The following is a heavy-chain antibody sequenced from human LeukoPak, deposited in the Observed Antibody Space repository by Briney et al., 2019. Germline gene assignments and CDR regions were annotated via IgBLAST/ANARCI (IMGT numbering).Heavy chain of an antibody. J-gene: IGHJ3*02. CDR3: ARQGGYYDSSGYYTVIDI. D-gene: IGHD3-22*01. V-gene: IGHV4-59*08. CDR2: IYYSGST. Sequence: PSETLSLTCTVSSGSISSYYWSWIRQPPGKGLEWIGYIYYSGSTNYNPSVKSRVTISVDTSKNQFSLKLSSVTAADTAVYYCARQGGYYDSSGYYTVIDIWGQGTMVTVSS. CDR1: SGSISSYY.